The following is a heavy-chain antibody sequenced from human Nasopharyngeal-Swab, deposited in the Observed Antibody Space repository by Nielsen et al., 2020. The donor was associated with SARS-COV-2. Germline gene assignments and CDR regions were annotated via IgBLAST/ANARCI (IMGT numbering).Heavy chain of an antibody. CDR3: ARALWGSYYYGMDV. CDR1: GFTFSSYA. CDR2: ISYDGSNK. J-gene: IGHJ6*02. V-gene: IGHV3-30*04. D-gene: IGHD7-27*01. Sequence: GESLKISCAASGFTFSSYAMHWVRQAPGKGPEWVAVISYDGSNKYYADSVKGRFTISRDNSKNTLYLQMNSLRAEGTAVYYCARALWGSYYYGMDVWGQGTTVTVSS.